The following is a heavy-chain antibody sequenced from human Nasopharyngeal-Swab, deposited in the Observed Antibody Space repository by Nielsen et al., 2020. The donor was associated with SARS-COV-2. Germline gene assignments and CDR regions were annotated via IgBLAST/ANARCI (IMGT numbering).Heavy chain of an antibody. D-gene: IGHD4-11*01. CDR3: ARGVDTYDYSNLLDY. Sequence: SETLSLTCAVSGGSISSGGYYWSWIRQHPGKGPAWIGYIYYSGSTYYNPSLKSRVTISVDTSKNQFSLKLSSVTAADTAVYYCARGVDTYDYSNLLDYWGQGTLVTVSS. CDR1: GGSISSGGYY. J-gene: IGHJ4*02. CDR2: IYYSGST. V-gene: IGHV4-31*11.